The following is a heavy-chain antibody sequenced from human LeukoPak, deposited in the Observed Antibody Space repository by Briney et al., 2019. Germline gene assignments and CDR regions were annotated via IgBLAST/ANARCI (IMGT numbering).Heavy chain of an antibody. J-gene: IGHJ4*02. CDR1: GFTFSSFE. CDR3: ARGPMGHCGGGSCF. V-gene: IGHV3-48*03. D-gene: IGHD2-15*01. CDR2: ISSSISST. Sequence: PGGSLRLSCAASGFTFSSFEMHWVRQAPGKGLEWVSFISSSISSTYYADSAKGRFTISRDNAKNSVYLQMNSLRADDTAVYYCARGPMGHCGGGSCFGGQGTLVTVAS.